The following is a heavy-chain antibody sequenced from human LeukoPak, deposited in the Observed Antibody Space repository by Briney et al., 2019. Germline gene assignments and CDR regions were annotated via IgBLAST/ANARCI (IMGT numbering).Heavy chain of an antibody. J-gene: IGHJ4*02. V-gene: IGHV3-23*01. Sequence: GGSLVPSLAASGFTFKSYVMSWVRQAPGKGLGWVSAITGRGRTYYAHSVRGQSTISRNNSKNPLYLYMKSLRAEDTAVYYCAKVIYGVYVHLYFWGQGTLVTVSS. CDR3: AKVIYGVYVHLYF. D-gene: IGHD5/OR15-5a*01. CDR1: GFTFKSYV. CDR2: ITGRGRT.